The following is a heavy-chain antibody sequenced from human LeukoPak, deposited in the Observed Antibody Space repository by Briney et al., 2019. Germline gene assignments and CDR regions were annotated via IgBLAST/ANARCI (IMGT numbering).Heavy chain of an antibody. J-gene: IGHJ4*02. CDR2: ISYDGSNK. CDR3: AKGFLSSALDY. V-gene: IGHV3-30*18. CDR1: GFTFSSYA. D-gene: IGHD3-22*01. Sequence: GGSLRLSCAASGFTFSSYAMSGVRQAPGKELEWVEVISYDGSNKYYADSVKGRFTISRDNSKNTLYLQMNSLRAEDTAVYYCAKGFLSSALDYWGQGTLVTVSS.